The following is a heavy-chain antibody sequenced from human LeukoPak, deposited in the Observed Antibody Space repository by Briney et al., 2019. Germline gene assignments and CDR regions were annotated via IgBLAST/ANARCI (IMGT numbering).Heavy chain of an antibody. D-gene: IGHD5-12*01. CDR3: AKDTRPYSGYDPFDY. V-gene: IGHV3-21*04. Sequence: GGSLRLSCAASRFTFSNYNMNWVRQAPGEGLEWVSSISSSSSYIYYADSVKGRFTISRDNAKNSLYLQMNSLRAEDTAVYYCAKDTRPYSGYDPFDYWGQGTLVTVSS. CDR2: ISSSSSYI. CDR1: RFTFSNYN. J-gene: IGHJ4*02.